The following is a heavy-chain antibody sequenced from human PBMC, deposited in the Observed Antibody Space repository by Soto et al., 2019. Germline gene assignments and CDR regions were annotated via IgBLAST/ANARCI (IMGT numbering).Heavy chain of an antibody. Sequence: EVQLVESGGGLVQPGGSLRLSCAATGFTFSTYWMHWVRQGPGKGLVWVSGISTDGSSTTYADSVKGRFTISRDNAKNTLYLQMNSLRAEDTAVYYCARATGSNHPVDYWGQGSLVTVSS. V-gene: IGHV3-74*01. CDR2: ISTDGSST. D-gene: IGHD2-2*01. CDR1: GFTFSTYW. CDR3: ARATGSNHPVDY. J-gene: IGHJ4*02.